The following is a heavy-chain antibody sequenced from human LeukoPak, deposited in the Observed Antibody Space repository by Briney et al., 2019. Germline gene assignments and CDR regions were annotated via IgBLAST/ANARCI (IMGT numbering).Heavy chain of an antibody. CDR2: IYYSGST. CDR3: ARLTAYFDL. CDR1: GGSISSSY. Sequence: PSETLSLTCNVSGGSISSSYWSWIRQPPGKGLGWIGYIYYSGSTNYNPSLKSRVTMSVDTSKNQFSLKVTSVTAADTAVYYCARLTAYFDLWGRGTLVTVSS. J-gene: IGHJ2*01. V-gene: IGHV4-59*08.